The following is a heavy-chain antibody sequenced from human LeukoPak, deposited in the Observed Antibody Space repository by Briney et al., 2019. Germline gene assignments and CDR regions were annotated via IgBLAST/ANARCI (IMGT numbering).Heavy chain of an antibody. D-gene: IGHD2-2*01. J-gene: IGHJ4*02. CDR3: ARGEVSLYCSSTSCYFDY. CDR2: IYYSGST. Sequence: ASQTLSLTCTVSGGSISSGGYYWSWIRQHPGKGLEWIGYIYYSGSTYYNPSLKSRVTISVDTSKNQFSLKLSSVTAADTAVYYCARGEVSLYCSSTSCYFDYWGQGTLVTVSS. V-gene: IGHV4-31*03. CDR1: GGSISSGGYY.